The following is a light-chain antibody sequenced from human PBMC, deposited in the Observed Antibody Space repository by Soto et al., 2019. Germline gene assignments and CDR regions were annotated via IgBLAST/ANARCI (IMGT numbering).Light chain of an antibody. CDR3: TSYAGRNNFV. V-gene: IGLV2-8*01. CDR1: SDDVGGYNY. CDR2: DVN. Sequence: QSALTQPPSVSGSPGQSITISCTGTSDDVGGYNYVSWYQQHPGKAPKLIIYDVNNRPSGVPDRFSGSKSDNTASLTISGLQADDEADYYCTSYAGRNNFVFGTGTKLTVL. J-gene: IGLJ1*01.